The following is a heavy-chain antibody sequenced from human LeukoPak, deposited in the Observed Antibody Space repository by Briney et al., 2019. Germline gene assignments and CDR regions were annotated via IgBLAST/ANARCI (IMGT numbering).Heavy chain of an antibody. CDR3: ARVTGYYYYYYGMGV. J-gene: IGHJ6*02. Sequence: SETLSLTCAVYGGSFSGYYWSWIRQPPGKGLEWIGEINHSGSTNYNPSLKSRVTISVDTSKNQFSLKLSSVTAADTAVYYCARVTGYYYYYYGMGVWGQGTTVTVSS. D-gene: IGHD3-9*01. V-gene: IGHV4-34*01. CDR1: GGSFSGYY. CDR2: INHSGST.